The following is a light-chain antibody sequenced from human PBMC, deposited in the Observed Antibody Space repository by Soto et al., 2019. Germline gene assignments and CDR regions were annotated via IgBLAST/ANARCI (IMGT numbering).Light chain of an antibody. CDR1: QSISTY. V-gene: IGKV1-39*01. CDR2: AAS. J-gene: IGKJ4*01. Sequence: DIQMTQSPYSLSASVGDTVTITCRASQSISTYLNWYQQKPGKAPELLFYAASSLQGSVPLRFTGSGSRTDFTLTISSLPHEDFASYYCQQSYSTPLTFGGGTKVEIK. CDR3: QQSYSTPLT.